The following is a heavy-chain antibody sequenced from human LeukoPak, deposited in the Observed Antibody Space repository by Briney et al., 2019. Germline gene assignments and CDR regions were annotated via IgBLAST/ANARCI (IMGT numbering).Heavy chain of an antibody. CDR3: AKRSRSGSGWFDY. V-gene: IGHV3-23*01. CDR2: ISDSGADT. Sequence: GGSLRLSCAASGFTFSNFAMTWVRQAPGKGLEWVSTISDSGADTYYADSVKGRFTFSSDNSKNTLYLQMESLRAEDTAMYYCAKRSRSGSGWFDYWGQGNLVTVSS. CDR1: GFTFSNFA. D-gene: IGHD6-19*01. J-gene: IGHJ4*02.